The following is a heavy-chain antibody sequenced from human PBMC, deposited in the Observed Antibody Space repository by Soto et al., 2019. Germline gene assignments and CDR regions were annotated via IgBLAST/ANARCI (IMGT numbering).Heavy chain of an antibody. V-gene: IGHV3-9*01. CDR3: AKDAPFSGGVSYYFDY. D-gene: IGHD3-16*01. J-gene: IGHJ4*02. CDR1: GFTFDDYA. Sequence: EVQLVESGGGLVQPGRSLRLSCAASGFTFDDYAMHWVRQAPGKGLVWVSGISWNSGSIGYADSVKGRFTISRDNAKNSLYLQMNSLRAEDTALYYCAKDAPFSGGVSYYFDYWGQGTLVTVSS. CDR2: ISWNSGSI.